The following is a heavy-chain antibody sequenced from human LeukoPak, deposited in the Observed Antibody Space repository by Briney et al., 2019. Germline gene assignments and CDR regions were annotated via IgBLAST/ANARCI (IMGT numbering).Heavy chain of an antibody. CDR3: ARGFGQWLVIDAFDI. J-gene: IGHJ3*02. CDR2: ISHSGST. Sequence: SETLSLTCAVYGGSFSGHYWSWIRQPPGKGLEWIGEISHSGSTNYNPSLKSRVTISVDTSKNQFSLKLSSVTAADTAVYYCARGFGQWLVIDAFDIWGQGTMVTVSS. V-gene: IGHV4-34*01. D-gene: IGHD6-19*01. CDR1: GGSFSGHY.